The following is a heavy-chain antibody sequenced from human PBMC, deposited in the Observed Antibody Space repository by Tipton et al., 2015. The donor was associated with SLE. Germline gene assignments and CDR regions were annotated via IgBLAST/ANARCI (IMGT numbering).Heavy chain of an antibody. J-gene: IGHJ4*02. CDR2: INHSGST. CDR1: GGSFSGYY. Sequence: TLSLTCAVYGGSFSGYYWTWIRQPPGKGLEWIGEINHSGSTNYNPSLKSRVTISVDTSKNQFSPELSSVTAADTAVYYCASINYYSSGYLKGLNYWGQGTLVTVSS. CDR3: ASINYYSSGYLKGLNY. V-gene: IGHV4-34*01. D-gene: IGHD3-22*01.